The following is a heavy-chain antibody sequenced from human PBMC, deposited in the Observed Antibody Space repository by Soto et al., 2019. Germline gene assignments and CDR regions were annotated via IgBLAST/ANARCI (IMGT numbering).Heavy chain of an antibody. CDR2: ISGSGGST. Sequence: PGGSLRLSCAASGFTFSSYAMSWVRQAPGKGLEWVSAISGSGGSTYYADSVKGRFTISRDNSKNTLYLQMNSLRAEDTAVYYCAIGIIAAAALIEYFQHWGQRTLVIVSS. CDR3: AIGIIAAAALIEYFQH. D-gene: IGHD6-13*01. V-gene: IGHV3-23*01. CDR1: GFTFSSYA. J-gene: IGHJ1*01.